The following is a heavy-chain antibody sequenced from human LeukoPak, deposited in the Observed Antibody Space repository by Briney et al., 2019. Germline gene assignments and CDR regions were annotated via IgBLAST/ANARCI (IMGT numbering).Heavy chain of an antibody. V-gene: IGHV3-23*01. J-gene: IGHJ4*02. CDR2: ISGSGGST. D-gene: IGHD2-2*01. CDR1: GFTFNSYA. Sequence: GGSLRLSCAASGFTFNSYAMSWVRQAPGKGLEWVSAISGSGGSTYYADSVKGRFTISRDNSKNTLYLQMNSLRAEDTAVYYCAKDGPIVVVPAAMDYWGQGTLVTVSS. CDR3: AKDGPIVVVPAAMDY.